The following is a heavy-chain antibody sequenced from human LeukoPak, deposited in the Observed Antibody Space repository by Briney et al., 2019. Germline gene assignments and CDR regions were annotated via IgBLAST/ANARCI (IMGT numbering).Heavy chain of an antibody. Sequence: QPGGSLRLSCAASGFTFSSFEMNWVRQAPGKGLEWVSAISDSASNTYYADSVKGRFTISRDNSKNTLYLQMNSLRADDTAVYYCAKDMGGSGRGDLDYWGQGALVTVSS. D-gene: IGHD6-19*01. J-gene: IGHJ4*02. CDR3: AKDMGGSGRGDLDY. V-gene: IGHV3-23*01. CDR1: GFTFSSFE. CDR2: ISDSASNT.